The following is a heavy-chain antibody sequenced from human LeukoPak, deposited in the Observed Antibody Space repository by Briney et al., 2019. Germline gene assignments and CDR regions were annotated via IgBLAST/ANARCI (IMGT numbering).Heavy chain of an antibody. CDR2: ISSNGDST. D-gene: IGHD4-17*01. CDR3: ARDHGDIDY. J-gene: IGHJ4*02. V-gene: IGHV3-64*02. Sequence: PGGSLRLSCAASGFTFGTYGMHWVRRTPGKGLEYLSAISSNGDSTYYADSVKGRFTISRDNSKNTLYLQMGSLRGEDMAVYYCARDHGDIDYWGQGTLVTVSS. CDR1: GFTFGTYG.